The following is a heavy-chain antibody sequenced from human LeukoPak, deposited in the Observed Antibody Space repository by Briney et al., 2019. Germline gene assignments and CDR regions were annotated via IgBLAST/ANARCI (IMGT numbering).Heavy chain of an antibody. Sequence: ASVKVSCKASGYTFTGYYMHWVRQAPGQGLEWMGWINPNSGGTNYAQKFQGWVTMTRDTSISTAYMELSRLRSDDTAVYYCARDQSRGIAAAGTDLAPGFPWGQGTMVTVSS. V-gene: IGHV1-2*04. CDR3: ARDQSRGIAAAGTDLAPGFP. D-gene: IGHD6-13*01. CDR2: INPNSGGT. CDR1: GYTFTGYY. J-gene: IGHJ3*01.